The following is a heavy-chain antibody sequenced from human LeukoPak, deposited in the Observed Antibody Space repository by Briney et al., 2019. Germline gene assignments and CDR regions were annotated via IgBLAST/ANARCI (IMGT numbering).Heavy chain of an antibody. V-gene: IGHV1-69*04. D-gene: IGHD5-18*01. CDR1: GGTFSSYA. J-gene: IGHJ6*02. CDR3: ASPGRIEHGMDV. Sequence: ALVKVSCKASGGTFSSYAISWVRQAPGQGLERMGRIIPIFGIANYAQKFQGRVTITADKSTSTAYMELSSLRSEDTAVYYCASPGRIEHGMDVWGQGTTVTVSS. CDR2: IIPIFGIA.